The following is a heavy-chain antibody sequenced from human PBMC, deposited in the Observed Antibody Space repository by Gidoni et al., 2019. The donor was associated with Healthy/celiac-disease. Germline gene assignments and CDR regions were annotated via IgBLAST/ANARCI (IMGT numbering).Heavy chain of an antibody. D-gene: IGHD2-8*01. V-gene: IGHV1-18*01. CDR1: GYTFTSYG. CDR2: ISAYNGKT. Sequence: QVQLVQSGAEVKKPGASVKVSCKASGYTFTSYGISWVGQAPGQGLEWMGWISAYNGKTNDAQKLQGRVTMTTDTSTSTAYMELRSLRSDDTAVYYCARDLCGKHCTNGVCYSNGYWGQGTLVTVSS. J-gene: IGHJ4*02. CDR3: ARDLCGKHCTNGVCYSNGY.